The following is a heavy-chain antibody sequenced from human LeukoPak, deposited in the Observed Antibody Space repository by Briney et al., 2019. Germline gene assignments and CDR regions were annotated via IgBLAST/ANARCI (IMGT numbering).Heavy chain of an antibody. Sequence: GGSLRLSCAASGFSFSNYDMNWVRQGPGKGLEWVSSFRASDETTYYADSVKGRFTISRDKSRNTLYLQMNSLRVEDTAIFYCAKSLWAASGTGAFDFWGQGTMVTVSS. V-gene: IGHV3-23*01. CDR3: AKSLWAASGTGAFDF. CDR1: GFSFSNYD. D-gene: IGHD6-13*01. J-gene: IGHJ3*01. CDR2: FRASDETT.